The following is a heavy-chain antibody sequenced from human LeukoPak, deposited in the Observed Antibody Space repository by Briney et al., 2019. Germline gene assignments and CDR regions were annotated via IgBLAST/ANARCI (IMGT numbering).Heavy chain of an antibody. D-gene: IGHD3-22*01. V-gene: IGHV3-23*01. CDR2: ISGSGGST. Sequence: GGSLRLSCAASGFTFSSYAMSWVRQAPGKGLEWVSAISGSGGSTYYADSVKGRFTISRDNSKNTLYLQMNSLRAEDTAVYYCAREGKGYYYDSSGNHAFDIWGQGTMVTVSS. CDR3: AREGKGYYYDSSGNHAFDI. CDR1: GFTFSSYA. J-gene: IGHJ3*02.